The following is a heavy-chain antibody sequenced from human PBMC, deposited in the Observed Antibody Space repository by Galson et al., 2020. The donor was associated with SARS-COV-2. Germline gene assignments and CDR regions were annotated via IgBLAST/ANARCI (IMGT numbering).Heavy chain of an antibody. CDR1: GFTFSSYS. Sequence: GESLKISCAASGFTFSSYSMNWVRQAPGKGLEWVSSISSSSSYIYYADSVKGRFTISRDNAKNSLYLQMNSLRAEDTAVYYCARAWGYSYRLEDYVDVWGKGTTVTVSS. J-gene: IGHJ6*03. D-gene: IGHD5-18*01. CDR3: ARAWGYSYRLEDYVDV. CDR2: ISSSSSYI. V-gene: IGHV3-21*01.